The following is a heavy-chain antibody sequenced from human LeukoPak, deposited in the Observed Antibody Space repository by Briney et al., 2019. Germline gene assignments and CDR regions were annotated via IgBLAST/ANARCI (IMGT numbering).Heavy chain of an antibody. D-gene: IGHD3-3*01. V-gene: IGHV1-18*01. CDR1: GYTFTSYG. CDR2: ISAYNGNT. Sequence: ASVKVSCKASGYTFTSYGISWVRQAPGQGLEWMGWISAYNGNTNYAQKLQGRVTMTTDTSMSTAYMELRSLRSDDTAVYYCARVSVHYDFWSGYYTADNWFDPWGQGTLVTVSS. J-gene: IGHJ5*02. CDR3: ARVSVHYDFWSGYYTADNWFDP.